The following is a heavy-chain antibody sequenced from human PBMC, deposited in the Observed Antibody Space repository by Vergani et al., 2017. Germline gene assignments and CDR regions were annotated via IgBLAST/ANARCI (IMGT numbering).Heavy chain of an antibody. Sequence: QLQLQESGPGLVKPSETLSLTCTVSGGSISSSSYYWGWIRQPPGKGLEWIGSIYYSGSTYYNPSLKSRVTISVDTSKHQFSLKLSSVTAADTAVYYCARAQGDYDCWSGPPHWFDPWGQGTLVTVSS. J-gene: IGHJ5*02. CDR2: IYYSGST. CDR3: ARAQGDYDCWSGPPHWFDP. D-gene: IGHD3-3*01. CDR1: GGSISSSSYY. V-gene: IGHV4-39*01.